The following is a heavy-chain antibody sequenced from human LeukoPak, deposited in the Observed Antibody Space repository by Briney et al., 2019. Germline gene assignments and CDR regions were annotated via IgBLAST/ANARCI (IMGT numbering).Heavy chain of an antibody. CDR2: IHQSGST. V-gene: IGHV4-30-2*01. J-gene: IGHJ3*02. Sequence: SETLSLTCAVSGGSISSGGYSWSWIRQPPGKGLEWIGYIHQSGSTHYNPSLKSRVTISVDRSKNQFSLKLSSVTAADTAVYYCARGVAVAPDAFDIWGQGTMVTVSS. CDR3: ARGVAVAPDAFDI. D-gene: IGHD6-19*01. CDR1: GGSISSGGYS.